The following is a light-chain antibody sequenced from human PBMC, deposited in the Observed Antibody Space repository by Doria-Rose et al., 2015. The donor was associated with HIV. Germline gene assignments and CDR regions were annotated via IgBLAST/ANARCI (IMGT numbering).Light chain of an antibody. CDR1: QGIGSD. V-gene: IGKV3-15*01. J-gene: IGKJ2*01. CDR2: RAS. CDR3: QQYSQWPPYT. Sequence: TQSPATLSVSPGERATLSCRASQGIGSDLAWYQQQPGQAPRLLIYRASIRATGIPPRFTGGGSGTEFTLTISSLQSEDFAVYFCQQYSQWPPYTFGQGTKLEVK.